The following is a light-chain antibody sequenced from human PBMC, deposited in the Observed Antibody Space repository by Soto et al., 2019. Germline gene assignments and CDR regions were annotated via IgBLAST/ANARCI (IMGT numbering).Light chain of an antibody. V-gene: IGKV1D-12*01. Sequence: DIQLTQSPSSVSASVGDRVTITCRASQGISSWLAWYQQKPGKAPKLLIYAASSLQSGVPSRFRVSGPGTDSTLTTSTPQPEDFATYYCQQANSFPPFTFGPGTKVDIK. CDR2: AAS. J-gene: IGKJ3*01. CDR1: QGISSW. CDR3: QQANSFPPFT.